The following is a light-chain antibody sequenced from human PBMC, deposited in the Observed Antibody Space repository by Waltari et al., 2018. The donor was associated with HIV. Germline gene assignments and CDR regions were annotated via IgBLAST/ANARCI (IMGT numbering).Light chain of an antibody. V-gene: IGLV1-40*01. CDR2: GTS. J-gene: IGLJ3*02. CDR3: QSYDSSLSGSGV. CDR1: SSNIGAGYD. Sequence: QSVLTQPPSVSGAPGQRVTISCTGSSSNIGAGYDVHWYQQLPGTAPKLLIYGTSNRPSGVPDRFSGSKSGTSASPAITGLQAEDEADYYCQSYDSSLSGSGVFGGGTKLTVL.